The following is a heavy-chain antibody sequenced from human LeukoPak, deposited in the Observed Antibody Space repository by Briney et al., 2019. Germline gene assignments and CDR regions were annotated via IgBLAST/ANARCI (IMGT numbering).Heavy chain of an antibody. V-gene: IGHV3-53*01. D-gene: IGHD4-11*01. CDR1: GFTVSSNY. CDR2: IYSGGST. CDR3: ARQTTVTTFDY. J-gene: IGHJ4*02. Sequence: GGSLRLSCVASGFTVSSNYMSWVRQAPGKGLEWVSVIYSGGSTYYADSVKGRFTISRDNSKNTLYLQMNSLRAEDTAVYYCARQTTVTTFDYWGQGTLVTVSS.